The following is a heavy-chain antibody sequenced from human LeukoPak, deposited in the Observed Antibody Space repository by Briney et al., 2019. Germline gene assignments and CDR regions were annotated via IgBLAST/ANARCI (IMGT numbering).Heavy chain of an antibody. CDR2: IGTAGDT. D-gene: IGHD3-10*01. CDR1: GFTFSSYD. J-gene: IGHJ6*02. CDR3: ARDQADYYGSGSSLLGYYYYYGMDV. V-gene: IGHV3-13*01. Sequence: GGSLRLSCAASGFTFSSYDMHWVRQATGKGLEWVSGIGTAGDTHYPDSVKGRFTISRDNSKNTLYLQMNSLRAEDTAVYYCARDQADYYGSGSSLLGYYYYYGMDVWGQGTTVTVSS.